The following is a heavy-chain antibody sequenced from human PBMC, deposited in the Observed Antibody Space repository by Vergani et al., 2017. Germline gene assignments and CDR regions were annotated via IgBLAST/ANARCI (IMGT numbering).Heavy chain of an antibody. CDR1: GFSFRGHS. CDR3: GRGGRGDHGDFWSRLGP. Sequence: QVHLVESGGGVVQPGRSLTLSCVASGFSFRGHSMHLVRPSPGKGLEWVAVISNDGGNKYYADSVKGRFTIYKDNTVDMLSLQMNSLRPDDTAVYYCGRGGRGDHGDFWSRLGPWGQGTRVIVSS. V-gene: IGHV3-30*03. CDR2: ISNDGGNK. D-gene: IGHD3-3*01. J-gene: IGHJ5*02.